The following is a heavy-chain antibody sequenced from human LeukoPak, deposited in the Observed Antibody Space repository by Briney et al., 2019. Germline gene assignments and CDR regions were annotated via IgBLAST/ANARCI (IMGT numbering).Heavy chain of an antibody. CDR2: IYSGGST. D-gene: IGHD3-16*01. Sequence: PGGSLRLSCAASGSTFSSYGMHWVRQAPGKGLEWVSVIYSGGSTYYSDSVKGRFTISRDNSKNTRYLQMNSLRAEDTAVYYCARGGDPGGFPNWFDPWGQGTLVTVSS. CDR3: ARGGDPGGFPNWFDP. V-gene: IGHV3-53*01. J-gene: IGHJ5*02. CDR1: GSTFSSYG.